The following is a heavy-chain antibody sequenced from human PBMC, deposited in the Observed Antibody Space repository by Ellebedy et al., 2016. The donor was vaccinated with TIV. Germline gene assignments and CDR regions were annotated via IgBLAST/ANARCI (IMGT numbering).Heavy chain of an antibody. Sequence: PGGSLRLSCAASGFTFSSYGMSWVRQAPGKGLDWVSYISGCGGTTYYADSVKGRFTISRDNSKNPMYLQMNSLRAEDTAIYYCAKNKRGGVYVWGQGTTGTVSS. CDR1: GFTFSSYG. J-gene: IGHJ6*02. V-gene: IGHV3-23*01. CDR2: ISGCGGTT. CDR3: AKNKRGGVYV. D-gene: IGHD2-8*01.